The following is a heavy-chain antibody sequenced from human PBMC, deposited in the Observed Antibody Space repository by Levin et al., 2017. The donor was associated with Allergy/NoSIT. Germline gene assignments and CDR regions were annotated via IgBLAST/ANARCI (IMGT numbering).Heavy chain of an antibody. D-gene: IGHD5-18*01. CDR1: GFTFSSYA. CDR3: ARGYSTLSSFDH. J-gene: IGHJ4*02. Sequence: LSLTCAASGFTFSSYAMSWVRPAPGKGLEWVSTISDSGDTTAYADSGQGRFTISRDNSRNTQYLQMSRLRAEDTAVYYCARGYSTLSSFDHWGQGTLVTVSS. V-gene: IGHV3-23*01. CDR2: ISDSGDTT.